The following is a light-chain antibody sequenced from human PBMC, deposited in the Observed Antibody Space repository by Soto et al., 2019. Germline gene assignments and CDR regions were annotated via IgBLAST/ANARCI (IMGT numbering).Light chain of an antibody. CDR2: DVN. CDR3: SSYTSSITYV. V-gene: IGLV2-14*01. CDR1: GSDVGGYNY. J-gene: IGLJ1*01. Sequence: QSVLTQPASVSGSPGQSITISCTGAGSDVGGYNYVSWYQQRPDEAPKLMIYDVNNRPSGVSNRFSGSKSGNTASLTISGLQAEDEADYYCSSYTSSITYVFGTGTKVTVL.